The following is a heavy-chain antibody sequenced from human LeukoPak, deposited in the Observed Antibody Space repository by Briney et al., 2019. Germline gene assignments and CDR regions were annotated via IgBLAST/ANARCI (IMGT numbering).Heavy chain of an antibody. V-gene: IGHV3-30*18. CDR2: ISYDGSNK. CDR1: GFTFSSYG. Sequence: GRSLRLSCAASGFTFSSYGMHWVRQAPGKGLEWVAVISYDGSNKYYADSVKGRFTISRDNSKNTLYLQMNSLRAEDTAVYYCAKYSGYSAGADYWGQGTLVTVSS. CDR3: AKYSGYSAGADY. J-gene: IGHJ4*02. D-gene: IGHD3-22*01.